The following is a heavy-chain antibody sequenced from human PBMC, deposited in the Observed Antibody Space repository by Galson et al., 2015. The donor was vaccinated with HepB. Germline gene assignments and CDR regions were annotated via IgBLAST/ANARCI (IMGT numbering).Heavy chain of an antibody. CDR3: ARRGTSNWGQDSFDI. D-gene: IGHD2-2*01. J-gene: IGHJ3*02. CDR1: GYSFTNYW. Sequence: QSGAEVKKPGESLKISCKGSGYSFTNYWIAWVRQMPGKGLEWMGIIYPGDSDTRYSPSFQGQVTISADNSISTAYLQWSSLKASDTAMYYCARRGTSNWGQDSFDIWGQGTMVTVSS. V-gene: IGHV5-51*03. CDR2: IYPGDSDT.